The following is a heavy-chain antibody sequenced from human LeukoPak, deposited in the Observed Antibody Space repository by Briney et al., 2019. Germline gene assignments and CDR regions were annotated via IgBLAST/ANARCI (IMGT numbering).Heavy chain of an antibody. CDR2: ISAYNDNT. D-gene: IGHD2-21*01. Sequence: ASVKVSCKASGYTFTSYGISWVRQAPGQGLEWMGWISAYNDNTNYAQKLQGRVTMTTDTSTSTAYMELRSLRSDDTAVYYCATRKAYCGGDCYSYDYWGQGTLVTVSS. V-gene: IGHV1-18*01. J-gene: IGHJ4*02. CDR3: ATRKAYCGGDCYSYDY. CDR1: GYTFTSYG.